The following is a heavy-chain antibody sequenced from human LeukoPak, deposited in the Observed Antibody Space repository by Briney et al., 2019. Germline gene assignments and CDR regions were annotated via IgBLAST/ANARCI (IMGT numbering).Heavy chain of an antibody. CDR2: IYYSGST. V-gene: IGHV4-39*01. J-gene: IGHJ5*02. D-gene: IGHD1-26*01. CDR1: GDSISSSSYY. Sequence: SETLSLTCTVSGDSISSSSYYWGWIRQPPGKGLEWIGSIYYSGSTYYNPSLKSRVTISVDTSKNQFSLKLSSVTAADTAVYYCARLSGSYSVWFDPWGQGTLVTVSS. CDR3: ARLSGSYSVWFDP.